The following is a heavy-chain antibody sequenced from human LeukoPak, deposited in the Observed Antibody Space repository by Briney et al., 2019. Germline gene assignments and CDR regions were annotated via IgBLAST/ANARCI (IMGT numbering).Heavy chain of an antibody. CDR1: GFTFSSYS. CDR2: ISSSSSYI. J-gene: IGHJ4*02. Sequence: PGGSLRLSCAASGFTFSSYSMNWVRQAPGKGLEWVSSISSSSSYIYYADSVKGRFTISRDNAKNSLYLQMNSLRAEDTAVYYCARTSPYSGSYLWYFDYRGQGTLVTVSS. V-gene: IGHV3-21*01. D-gene: IGHD1-26*01. CDR3: ARTSPYSGSYLWYFDY.